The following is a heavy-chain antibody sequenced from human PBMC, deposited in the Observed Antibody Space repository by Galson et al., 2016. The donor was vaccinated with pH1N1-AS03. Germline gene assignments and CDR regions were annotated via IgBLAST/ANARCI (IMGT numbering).Heavy chain of an antibody. J-gene: IGHJ4*02. D-gene: IGHD6-13*01. CDR3: VKGAGRYGRSWYFDY. CDR2: VTWISDKM. CDR1: GFTFDDYT. Sequence: SLRLSCAASGFTFDDYTMHWVRQVPGKGLEWLSSVTWISDKMVYADSVKVRFPTSRDNAKNTLYLQMDSLRPEDKALYYWVKGAGRYGRSWYFDYWGQGTLVTVSS. V-gene: IGHV3-9*01.